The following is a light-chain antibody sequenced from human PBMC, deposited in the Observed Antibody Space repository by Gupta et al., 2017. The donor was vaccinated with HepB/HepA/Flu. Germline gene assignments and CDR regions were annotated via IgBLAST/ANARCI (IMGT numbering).Light chain of an antibody. V-gene: IGKV1-39*01. CDR2: GAS. J-gene: IGKJ4*01. Sequence: DIQMTQSPSSLSASVGDRVTITCRASQFISTYLNWYQQKPGKAPNLLIYGASNLQGGVPSKFSGSGSGTDFTLTISSLQPEDFATYYCQQSYTIPLTVGGGTKVEIK. CDR1: QFISTY. CDR3: QQSYTIPLT.